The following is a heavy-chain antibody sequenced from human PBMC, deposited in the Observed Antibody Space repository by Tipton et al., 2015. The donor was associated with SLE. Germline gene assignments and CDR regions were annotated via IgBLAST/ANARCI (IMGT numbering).Heavy chain of an antibody. CDR1: GDSISSSTYY. CDR2: MYFSGST. V-gene: IGHV4-39*07. Sequence: TLSLTCTVSGDSISSSTYYWGWIRQPPGKGLEWIGNMYFSGSTYYNPSLKSRVTVGVDTSKNQFSLKLNSVTAADTAVYYCARDLASYYGVDVWGQGTTVTVSS. J-gene: IGHJ6*02. CDR3: ARDLASYYGVDV. D-gene: IGHD3-3*02.